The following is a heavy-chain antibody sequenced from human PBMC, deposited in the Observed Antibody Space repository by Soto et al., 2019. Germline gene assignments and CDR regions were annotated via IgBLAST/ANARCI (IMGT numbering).Heavy chain of an antibody. J-gene: IGHJ3*01. CDR2: ISATGTT. Sequence: SEPLSLTCTVSGDSMSTYYWNWIRQSAEKGLEWIGRISATGTTTYIPSLKSRITLSVDTSTNEFSLNLKFVTAADTAVYFCARDKSGAADFWGTGTLVTV. D-gene: IGHD3-10*01. CDR1: GDSMSTYY. CDR3: ARDKSGAADF. V-gene: IGHV4-4*07.